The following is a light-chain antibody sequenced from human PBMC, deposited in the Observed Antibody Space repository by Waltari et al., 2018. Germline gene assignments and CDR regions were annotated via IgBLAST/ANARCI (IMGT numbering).Light chain of an antibody. V-gene: IGLV1-47*01. Sequence: QYVLTQPPSASVTPGQRVTISCYGSSSNIGSNYVYWYQQLPGTAPEVLIYRNTRRRSGVPERFSGSKSGTAASRAISGLRSEDGADYYCAEWDDSLSGPWVFGGGTKLTVL. CDR3: AEWDDSLSGPWV. J-gene: IGLJ3*02. CDR1: SSNIGSNY. CDR2: RNT.